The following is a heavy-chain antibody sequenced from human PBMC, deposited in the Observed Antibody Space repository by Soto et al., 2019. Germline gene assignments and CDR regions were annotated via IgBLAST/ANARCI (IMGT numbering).Heavy chain of an antibody. V-gene: IGHV3-21*01. J-gene: IGHJ4*02. D-gene: IGHD2-2*01. CDR1: GFTFISSS. Sequence: GGSLRLSCAASGFTFISSSMNWVRQAPGKGLEWVSCISSSSSYIYYADSVKGRFTISRDNAKNSLYLQMNSLRAEDTAVYYCARDQSSSTSLGLIEYWGQGTLVTVSS. CDR2: ISSSSSYI. CDR3: ARDQSSSTSLGLIEY.